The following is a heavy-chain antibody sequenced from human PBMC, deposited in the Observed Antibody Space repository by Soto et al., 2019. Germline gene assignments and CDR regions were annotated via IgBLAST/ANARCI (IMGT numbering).Heavy chain of an antibody. CDR1: GYTFTRYV. V-gene: IGHV1-3*01. D-gene: IGHD4-17*01. CDR2: INAGNGNT. J-gene: IGHJ2*01. Sequence: ASVKVSCKASGYTFTRYVIYWVRQAPGQRLEWMGWINAGNGNTKYSQKIQGRVTITRDTSATTAYMELSSLRSEDTAVYYCARVGTTVTTYWYFDLWGRGTLVTVSS. CDR3: ARVGTTVTTYWYFDL.